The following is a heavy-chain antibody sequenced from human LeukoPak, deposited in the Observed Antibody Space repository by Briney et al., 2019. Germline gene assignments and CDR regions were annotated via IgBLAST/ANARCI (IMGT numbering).Heavy chain of an antibody. D-gene: IGHD3/OR15-3a*01. CDR1: GGSFSGYY. CDR3: ARQTGSGLFTLP. J-gene: IGHJ4*02. V-gene: IGHV4-34*01. CDR2: INHSGST. Sequence: PSETLSLTCAVYGGSFSGYYWSWIRQPPGKGLEWIGEINHSGSTNYNPSLKSRVTISADTSKNQISLRLTSVTATDTAMYYCARQTGSGLFTLPGGQGTLVTVSS.